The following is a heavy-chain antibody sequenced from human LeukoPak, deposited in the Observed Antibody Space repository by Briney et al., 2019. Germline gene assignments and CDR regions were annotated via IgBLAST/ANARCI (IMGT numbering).Heavy chain of an antibody. CDR1: GFTFSSHW. Sequence: GGSLRLSCAASGFTFSSHWMHWVRQAPGKGLVWVSRINRDGSTTAYAESVKGRFTISRDNAKNTLYLQMDSLRVEDTAVYYCARDWHILTGYPLDTFDVWGQGTMVTVSS. CDR2: INRDGSTT. V-gene: IGHV3-74*01. CDR3: ARDWHILTGYPLDTFDV. J-gene: IGHJ3*01. D-gene: IGHD3-9*01.